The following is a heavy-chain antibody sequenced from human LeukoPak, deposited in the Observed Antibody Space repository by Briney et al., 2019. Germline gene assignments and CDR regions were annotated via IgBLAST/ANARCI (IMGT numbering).Heavy chain of an antibody. D-gene: IGHD1-26*01. J-gene: IGHJ4*02. CDR2: VYYTGST. V-gene: IGHV4-39*07. CDR1: GVSIGSNSYF. CDR3: ARGEISWEYYFDY. Sequence: SETLSLTCTVSGVSIGSNSYFWGWVRQPPGQGLEWIASVYYTGSTYYNPSLKSRVTISVDTSKNQFSLKLSSVTAADTAVYYCARGEISWEYYFDYWGQGTLVTVSS.